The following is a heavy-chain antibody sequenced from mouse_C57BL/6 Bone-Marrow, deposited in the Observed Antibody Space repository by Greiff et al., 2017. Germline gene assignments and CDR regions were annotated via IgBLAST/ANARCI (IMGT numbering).Heavy chain of an antibody. Sequence: QVHVKQSGPELVKPGASVKISCKASGYAFSSSWMNWVKQRPGKGLEWIGRIYPGDGDTNYNGKFKGKATLTADKSSSTAYMQLSSLTSEDSAVYFCARKTYWYFDVWGTGTTVTVSS. J-gene: IGHJ1*03. CDR3: ARKTYWYFDV. CDR2: IYPGDGDT. V-gene: IGHV1-82*01. CDR1: GYAFSSSW.